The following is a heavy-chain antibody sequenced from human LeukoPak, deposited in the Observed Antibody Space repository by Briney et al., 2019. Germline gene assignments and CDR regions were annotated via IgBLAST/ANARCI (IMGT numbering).Heavy chain of an antibody. V-gene: IGHV5-51*01. Sequence: GESLKISCKGSGYSFTTFWIGWVRQTPGKGLEWMGIIYPGDADTRYSPSFQGQVTISADNSISTAYLQWSSLKASDTAIYYCARRYYGGAADYWGQGTQVAVSS. CDR2: IYPGDADT. CDR1: GYSFTTFW. CDR3: ARRYYGGAADY. D-gene: IGHD3-10*01. J-gene: IGHJ4*02.